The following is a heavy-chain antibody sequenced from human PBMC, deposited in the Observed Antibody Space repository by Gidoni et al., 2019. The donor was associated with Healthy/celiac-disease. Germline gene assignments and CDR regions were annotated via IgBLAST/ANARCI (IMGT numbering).Heavy chain of an antibody. CDR1: GFTFDDYA. D-gene: IGHD2-15*01. CDR2: ISWNSGSI. CDR3: AKDMVGYYYYGMDV. J-gene: IGHJ6*02. V-gene: IGHV3-9*01. Sequence: EVQLVESGGGLVQPGRSLRLSCAASGFTFDDYAMHWVRQAPGKGLEWGSGISWNSGSIGYADSVKGRFTISRDNAKNSLYLQMNSLRAEDTALYYCAKDMVGYYYYGMDVWGQGTTVTVSS.